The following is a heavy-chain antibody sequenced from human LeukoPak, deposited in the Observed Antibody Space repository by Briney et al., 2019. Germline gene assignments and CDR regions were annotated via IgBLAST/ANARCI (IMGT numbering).Heavy chain of an antibody. Sequence: PSETLSLTSIVSRDSLSPYYWSWIRQHPGKGLEWVGYIYYSVSTYYRPSLKSRVTISVDTSKNQFSLKLSSVTAADTAVYYCARGGDCSSTSCYEVGSPYYFDYWGQGTLVTVSS. V-gene: IGHV4-59*06. D-gene: IGHD2-2*03. J-gene: IGHJ4*02. CDR2: IYYSVST. CDR1: RDSLSPYY. CDR3: ARGGDCSSTSCYEVGSPYYFDY.